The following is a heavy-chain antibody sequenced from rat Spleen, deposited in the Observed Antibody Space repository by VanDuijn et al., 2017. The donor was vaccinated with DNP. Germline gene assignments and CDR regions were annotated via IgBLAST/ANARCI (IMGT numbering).Heavy chain of an antibody. Sequence: EVQLVESGGGLVQPGRSLKLSCAASGFTFSDYNMAWVRQAPKKGLEWVATIDDEGSGTHYGDSVRGRFTISRDNAKSTLYLQMNRLRSEDTATYDCARQSAIYYYGYVPTFFDYWGQGVMVAVSS. CDR1: GFTFSDYN. CDR3: ARQSAIYYYGYVPTFFDY. CDR2: IDDEGSGT. J-gene: IGHJ2*01. V-gene: IGHV5-22*01. D-gene: IGHD1-12*01.